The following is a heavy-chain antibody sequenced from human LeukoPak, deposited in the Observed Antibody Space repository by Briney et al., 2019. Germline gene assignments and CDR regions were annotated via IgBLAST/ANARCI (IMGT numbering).Heavy chain of an antibody. CDR3: ATGGSHCNNNNCYSSYFFDL. V-gene: IGHV1-8*01. D-gene: IGHD2/OR15-2a*01. Sequence: ASVKVSCKASGYTFTSYDINWVRQATGQGLEWMGWMNPNSGNTGYAQKFQGRVTMTRNTSISTAYMELSSLRSEDTAVYYCATGGSHCNNNNCYSSYFFDLWGQGTLVTVSS. CDR1: GYTFTSYD. CDR2: MNPNSGNT. J-gene: IGHJ4*02.